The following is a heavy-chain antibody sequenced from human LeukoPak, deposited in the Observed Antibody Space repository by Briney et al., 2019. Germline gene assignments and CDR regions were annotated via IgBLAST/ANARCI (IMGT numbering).Heavy chain of an antibody. Sequence: PGGSLRLSCAASGFTFSNYAMTWVRQAPGKGLEWVSAMSGSGGSIYYADSVKGRFTISRDNAKNSLYLQMNSLRAEDTAVYYCARDRDSSGAFDIWGQGTMVTVSS. CDR3: ARDRDSSGAFDI. CDR1: GFTFSNYA. D-gene: IGHD6-19*01. V-gene: IGHV3-23*01. CDR2: MSGSGGSI. J-gene: IGHJ3*02.